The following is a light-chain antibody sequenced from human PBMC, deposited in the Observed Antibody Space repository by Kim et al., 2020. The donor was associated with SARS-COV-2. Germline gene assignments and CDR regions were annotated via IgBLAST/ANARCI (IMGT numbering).Light chain of an antibody. CDR3: QQYKSYPWT. J-gene: IGKJ1*01. CDR1: QSISGW. Sequence: DIQMTQSPSTLSTSVGDRVTITCRASQSISGWLAWYQQKPGKAPKLLIYKVSSLASGVPSRFSGSGSGTEFTLTISSLQPDDFAAYYCQQYKSYPWTFGQGTKVDIK. CDR2: KVS. V-gene: IGKV1-5*03.